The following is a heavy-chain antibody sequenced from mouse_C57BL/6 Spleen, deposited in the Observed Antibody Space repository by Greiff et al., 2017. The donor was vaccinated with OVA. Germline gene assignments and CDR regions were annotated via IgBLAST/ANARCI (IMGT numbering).Heavy chain of an antibody. Sequence: EVQGVESGGGLVKPGGSLKLSCAASGFTFSDYGMHWVRQAPEKGLEWVAYISSGSSTIYYADTVQGRFTISRDNAKNTLFLQMTSLRSEDTAMYYCARLLFDNWGQGTTLTVSS. CDR3: ARLLFDN. V-gene: IGHV5-17*01. CDR2: ISSGSSTI. CDR1: GFTFSDYG. J-gene: IGHJ2*01.